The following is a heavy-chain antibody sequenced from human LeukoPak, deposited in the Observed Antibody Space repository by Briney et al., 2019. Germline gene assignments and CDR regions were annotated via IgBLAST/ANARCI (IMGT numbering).Heavy chain of an antibody. CDR1: GFTFDDYA. V-gene: IGHV3-9*01. CDR2: ISWNSGSI. J-gene: IGHJ4*02. CDR3: AKEVGSGYTYYFDY. Sequence: GGSLRLSCAASGFTFDDYAMHWARQAPGKGLEWVSGISWNSGSIGYADSVKGRFTISRDNAKNSLYLQMNSLRAEDTALYYCAKEVGSGYTYYFDYWGQGTLVTVSS. D-gene: IGHD5-12*01.